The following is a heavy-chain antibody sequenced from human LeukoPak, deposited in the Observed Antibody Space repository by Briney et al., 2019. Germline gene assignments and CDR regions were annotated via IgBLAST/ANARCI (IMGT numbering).Heavy chain of an antibody. J-gene: IGHJ4*02. CDR1: GYRFTSHW. CDR2: IYPGDSDT. Sequence: GESLKISCKGSGYRFTSHWIGWVRQMPGKGLEWMGIIYPGDSDTRYSPSFQGQVTISADKSISTAYLQWSSLQASDTAMYYCARPPCANATCYVDFFDSWGQGTLVSVSS. V-gene: IGHV5-51*01. D-gene: IGHD2-8*01. CDR3: ARPPCANATCYVDFFDS.